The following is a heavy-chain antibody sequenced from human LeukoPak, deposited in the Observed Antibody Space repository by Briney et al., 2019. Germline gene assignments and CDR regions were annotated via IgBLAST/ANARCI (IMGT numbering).Heavy chain of an antibody. CDR1: GFIFNNYG. V-gene: IGHV3-30*18. D-gene: IGHD2-21*02. CDR3: AKDWAPYCGGDCYFNY. Sequence: PGGSLRLSCAASGFIFNNYGMHWVRQAPGKGLKWVAVISYDGSNKNYADSVKGRFTISRDSSKNTVYLQMNSLRVEDTAVYYCAKDWAPYCGGDCYFNYWGQGTLVTVSS. J-gene: IGHJ4*02. CDR2: ISYDGSNK.